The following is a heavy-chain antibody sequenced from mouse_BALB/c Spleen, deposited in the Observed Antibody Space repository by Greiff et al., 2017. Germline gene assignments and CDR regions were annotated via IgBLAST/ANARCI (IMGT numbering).Heavy chain of an antibody. V-gene: IGHV14-1*02. CDR3: ARGGTTMDY. J-gene: IGHJ2*01. Sequence: VQLQQSGAELVRPGALVKLSCKASGFNIKDYYMHWVKQRPEQGLEWIGWIDPENGNTIYDPKFQGKASITADTSSNTAYLQRSSLTSEDTAVYYCARGGTTMDYWGQGTTLTVSS. CDR1: GFNIKDYY. CDR2: IDPENGNT. D-gene: IGHD2-1*01.